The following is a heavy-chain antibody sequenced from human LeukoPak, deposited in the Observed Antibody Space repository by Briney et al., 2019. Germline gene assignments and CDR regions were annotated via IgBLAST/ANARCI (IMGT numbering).Heavy chain of an antibody. D-gene: IGHD3-10*01. V-gene: IGHV3-64*01. CDR2: ISSNGGST. J-gene: IGHJ3*02. Sequence: GGSLRLSCAASGFTFSSYAMHWVRQAPGKGLEYVSAISSNGGSTYYANSVKGRFTISRDNSKNTLYLQMGSLRAEDMAVYYCAREDNGGYYYGSGLIWGQGTMVTVSS. CDR1: GFTFSSYA. CDR3: AREDNGGYYYGSGLI.